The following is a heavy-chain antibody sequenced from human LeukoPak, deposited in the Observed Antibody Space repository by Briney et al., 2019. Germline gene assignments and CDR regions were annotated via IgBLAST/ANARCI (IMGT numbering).Heavy chain of an antibody. Sequence: PSETLSLTCTVSGGSISSGSYYWSWIRQPAGKGLEYIGRINTSGSTNYNPSLKSRVTISVDTSENQFSLKLSSVTAADTAVYYCAREGVWFGELSYWFDSWGQGTLVTVSS. CDR1: GGSISSGSYY. CDR2: INTSGST. CDR3: AREGVWFGELSYWFDS. J-gene: IGHJ5*01. V-gene: IGHV4-61*02. D-gene: IGHD3-10*01.